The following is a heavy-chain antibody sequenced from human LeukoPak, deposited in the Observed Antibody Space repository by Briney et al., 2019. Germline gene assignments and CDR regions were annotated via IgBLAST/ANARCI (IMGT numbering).Heavy chain of an antibody. Sequence: GGSLRLSCAASGFTFSDYYMSWIRQAPGKGLEWVSYISSSGSTIYYADSVKGRFTISRDNAKNSLYLQMNSLRADDTAVYYCARDRLHYGEYEKTLDYWGQGTLVTVSS. CDR2: ISSSGSTI. J-gene: IGHJ4*02. V-gene: IGHV3-11*04. CDR3: ARDRLHYGEYEKTLDY. D-gene: IGHD4-17*01. CDR1: GFTFSDYY.